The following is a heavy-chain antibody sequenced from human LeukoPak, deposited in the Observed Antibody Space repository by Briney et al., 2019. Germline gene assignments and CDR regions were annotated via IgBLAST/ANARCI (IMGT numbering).Heavy chain of an antibody. J-gene: IGHJ5*02. CDR1: GYTSTSYG. Sequence: ASVKVSCKASGYTSTSYGISCVRQAPGQGLEWMGWISAYNGNTNYAQKLQGRVTMTTDTSTSTAYMELRSLRSDDTAVYYCARDNEYYYGSGRPRNWFDPWGQGTLVTVSS. CDR2: ISAYNGNT. V-gene: IGHV1-18*01. CDR3: ARDNEYYYGSGRPRNWFDP. D-gene: IGHD3-10*01.